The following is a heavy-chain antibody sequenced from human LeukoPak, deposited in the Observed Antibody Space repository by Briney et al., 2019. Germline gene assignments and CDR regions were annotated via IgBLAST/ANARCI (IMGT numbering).Heavy chain of an antibody. D-gene: IGHD6-13*01. CDR3: AKDPPYSGSWYILDY. Sequence: GGSLRLSCAASGFTFSSYSMNWVRQAPGKGLEWVSSISSSSSYIYYADSVKGRFTISRDNSKNTLYLQMNSLRAEDTAVYYCAKDPPYSGSWYILDYWGQGTLVTVSS. V-gene: IGHV3-21*04. CDR2: ISSSSSYI. J-gene: IGHJ4*02. CDR1: GFTFSSYS.